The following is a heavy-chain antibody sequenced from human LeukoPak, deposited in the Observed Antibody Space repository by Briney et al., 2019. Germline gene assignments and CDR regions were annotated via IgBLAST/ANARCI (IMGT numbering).Heavy chain of an antibody. CDR2: IYPGDSDT. CDR3: ARQGTIVAGTLGTTFDY. CDR1: GYSFTNYW. V-gene: IGHV5-51*01. D-gene: IGHD5-12*01. Sequence: GESLKISCKASGYSFTNYWIGWVRQMPGKGLEWMGIIYPGDSDTKYSPSFQGQVTTSADKSINPAYLQWSSLRASDTAMYYCARQGTIVAGTLGTTFDYWGQGTLLTVSS. J-gene: IGHJ4*02.